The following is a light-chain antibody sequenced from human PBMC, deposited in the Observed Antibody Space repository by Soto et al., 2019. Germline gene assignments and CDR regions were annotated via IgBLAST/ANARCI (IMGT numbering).Light chain of an antibody. CDR2: DTS. J-gene: IGKJ1*01. CDR1: QSVISNF. V-gene: IGKV3-20*01. Sequence: EVVLTQSPGTLSLSPGESATLSCRASQSVISNFLAWYQQKPAQAPRLLIYDTSNRATGIPDRFSSSGSGTDFTLTISRLEPEDFAVYYCQQNGALPPTFGQGTKVEIK. CDR3: QQNGALPPT.